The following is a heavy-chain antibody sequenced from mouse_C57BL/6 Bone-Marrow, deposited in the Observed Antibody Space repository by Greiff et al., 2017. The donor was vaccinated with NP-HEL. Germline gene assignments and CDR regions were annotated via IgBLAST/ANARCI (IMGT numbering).Heavy chain of an antibody. CDR2: INPYNGGT. Sequence: EVQLQQSGPVLVKPGASVKMSCKASGYTFTDYYMNWVKQSHGKSLEWIGVINPYNGGTSYNQKFKGKATLTVDKSSSTAYMELNSLTSEDSAVYYCARDGYGSSYNYYAMDYWGQGTSVTVSS. D-gene: IGHD1-1*01. V-gene: IGHV1-19*01. CDR1: GYTFTDYY. J-gene: IGHJ4*01. CDR3: ARDGYGSSYNYYAMDY.